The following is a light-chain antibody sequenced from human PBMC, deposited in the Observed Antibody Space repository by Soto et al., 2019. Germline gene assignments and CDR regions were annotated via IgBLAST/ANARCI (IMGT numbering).Light chain of an antibody. J-gene: IGLJ1*01. Sequence: QPVLTQSPSASAPLGASVKLTCTLSSGHSSYAIAWHQQQPEKGPRYLMKLNSDGSHSKGDGIPDRFSGSSSGAERYLTISSLQSEDEADYYCQTWGTGIRVFGTGTKVTVL. CDR1: SGHSSYA. CDR3: QTWGTGIRV. V-gene: IGLV4-69*01. CDR2: LNSDGSH.